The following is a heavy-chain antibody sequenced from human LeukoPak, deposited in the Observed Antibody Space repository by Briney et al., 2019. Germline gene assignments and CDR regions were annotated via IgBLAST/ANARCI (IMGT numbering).Heavy chain of an antibody. CDR2: FYINTGNT. CDR1: ASSFTSYA. D-gene: IGHD6-13*01. J-gene: IGHJ4*02. V-gene: IGHV7-4-1*02. Sequence: ASGTVSCTASASSFTSYALNWVRLAPGPGLEWMGLFYINTGNTTYAQGFTGQFVFTLATSDGKESLQLSSLKVEDTAVSYCAREYRGPGIAAAGMGVDYWGQGTLVTVSS. CDR3: AREYRGPGIAAAGMGVDY.